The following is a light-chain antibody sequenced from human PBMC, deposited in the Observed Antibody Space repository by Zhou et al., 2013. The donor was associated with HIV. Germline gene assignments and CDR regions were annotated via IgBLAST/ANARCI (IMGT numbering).Light chain of an antibody. CDR3: QQSYSPPRT. CDR1: QSISSW. CDR2: KAS. V-gene: IGKV1-5*03. J-gene: IGKJ1*01. Sequence: DIQMTQSPSTLSASVGDRVTITCRASQSISSWLAWYQQKRGKAPKLLIYKASNLQSGVPSRFSGSGFGTEFTLTISSLQPDDFATYYCQQSYSPPRTFGQGTKVE.